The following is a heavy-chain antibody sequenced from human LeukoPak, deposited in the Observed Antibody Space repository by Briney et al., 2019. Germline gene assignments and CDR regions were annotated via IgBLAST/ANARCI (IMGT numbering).Heavy chain of an antibody. J-gene: IGHJ6*02. Sequence: GGSLRLSCAASGFTFSSYWMSWVRQAPGKGLEWVANIKQDGSEKYYVDSVKGRFTISRDNAKNSLYLQMNSLRAEDTAVYYCARFDSGAWMGNYSSGMDVWAKGPRSPSP. D-gene: IGHD6-19*01. V-gene: IGHV3-7*01. CDR1: GFTFSSYW. CDR3: ARFDSGAWMGNYSSGMDV. CDR2: IKQDGSEK.